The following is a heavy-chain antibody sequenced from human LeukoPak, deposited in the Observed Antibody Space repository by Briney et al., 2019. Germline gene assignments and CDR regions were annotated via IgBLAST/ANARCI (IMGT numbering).Heavy chain of an antibody. D-gene: IGHD3-22*01. CDR3: ARVDDRGHYYDSSGPRKLFDY. Sequence: GASVKVSCKASGYTFTGYYMHWVRQAPGQGLEWMGRINPDSGGTKYAQKFQGRVTMTRDTSIRTAYMELSRLRSDDTALYYCARVDDRGHYYDSSGPRKLFDYWGQGTLVTVSS. J-gene: IGHJ4*02. V-gene: IGHV1-2*06. CDR2: INPDSGGT. CDR1: GYTFTGYY.